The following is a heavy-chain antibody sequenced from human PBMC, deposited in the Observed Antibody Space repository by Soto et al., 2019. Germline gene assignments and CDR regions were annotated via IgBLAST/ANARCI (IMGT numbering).Heavy chain of an antibody. J-gene: IGHJ5*02. CDR1: GGSISDISYC. Sequence: SETLSLTCTVSGGSISDISYCWGWIRQPPGKGLQWIGCMFYSGATYYNPSLKNRVTLSVDTSNNEFSLKLVSVTAPDTAVYYCARHTSGSGWPDPGGQGTLVTVSS. D-gene: IGHD6-19*01. V-gene: IGHV4-39*01. CDR2: MFYSGAT. CDR3: ARHTSGSGWPDP.